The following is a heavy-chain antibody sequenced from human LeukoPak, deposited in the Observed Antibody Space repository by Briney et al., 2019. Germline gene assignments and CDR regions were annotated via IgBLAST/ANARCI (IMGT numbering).Heavy chain of an antibody. V-gene: IGHV1-18*01. CDR2: ISAYNGNT. D-gene: IGHD3-10*01. CDR3: ARDSYGSGSYTFDP. CDR1: GYTFTSYG. J-gene: IGHJ5*02. Sequence: ASVNVSCRASGYTFTSYGISGVGQAPGQGLEGMGWISAYNGNTTYAQKLQGRVPMTTDTSTSTAYMALRSLRSDDTAVYYCARDSYGSGSYTFDPSGQGTPLTAPS.